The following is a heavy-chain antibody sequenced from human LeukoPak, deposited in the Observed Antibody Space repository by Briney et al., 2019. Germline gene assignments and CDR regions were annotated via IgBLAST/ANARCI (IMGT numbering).Heavy chain of an antibody. CDR1: GFTFSSYG. Sequence: GGSLRLSCAASGFTFSSYGMHWVRQAPGKGLEWVAFIRYDGSNKYYADSVKGRFTISRDNSKNTLYLHVNSLRPEDTAVYYCARGRYDILTGFDYWGQGTLVTVSS. J-gene: IGHJ4*02. D-gene: IGHD3-9*01. V-gene: IGHV3-30*02. CDR2: IRYDGSNK. CDR3: ARGRYDILTGFDY.